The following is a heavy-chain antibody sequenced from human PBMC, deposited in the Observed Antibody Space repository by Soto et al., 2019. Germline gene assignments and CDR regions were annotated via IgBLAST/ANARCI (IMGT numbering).Heavy chain of an antibody. D-gene: IGHD6-19*01. Sequence: SETLSLTCTVSGGSISSYYWSWIRQPPGKGLEWIGYIYYSGSTNYNPSLKSRVTISVDTSKNQFPLKLSSVTAADTAVYYCARVIAVDLPFDYWGQGTLVTLSS. J-gene: IGHJ4*02. CDR3: ARVIAVDLPFDY. V-gene: IGHV4-59*01. CDR1: GGSISSYY. CDR2: IYYSGST.